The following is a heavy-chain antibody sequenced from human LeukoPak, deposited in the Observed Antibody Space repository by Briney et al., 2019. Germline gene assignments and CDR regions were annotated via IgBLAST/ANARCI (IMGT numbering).Heavy chain of an antibody. D-gene: IGHD3-9*01. CDR2: IRNKAYGGTT. CDR1: GFTFGDYA. Sequence: GRSLRLSCTASGFTFGDYAMSWVRQAPGKGLEWVGFIRNKAYGGTTEYAASVKGRFTIPRDDSKSIAYLQMNSLKTEDTAVYYCTRGRAYDILTGYPTPSYWGQGTLVTVSS. J-gene: IGHJ4*02. CDR3: TRGRAYDILTGYPTPSY. V-gene: IGHV3-49*04.